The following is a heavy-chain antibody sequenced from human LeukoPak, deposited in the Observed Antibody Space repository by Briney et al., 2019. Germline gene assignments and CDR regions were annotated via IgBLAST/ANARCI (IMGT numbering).Heavy chain of an antibody. D-gene: IGHD3-9*01. CDR3: AREYSRANYDILTGYGNWFDP. CDR1: GYTFTSYD. J-gene: IGHJ5*02. Sequence: ASVKVSCKASGYTFTSYDINWVRQATGQGLEWMGWMNPNSGNTGYAQKFQGRVTMTRDTSISTAYMELSRLGSDDTAVYYCAREYSRANYDILTGYGNWFDPWGQGTLVTVSS. CDR2: MNPNSGNT. V-gene: IGHV1-8*01.